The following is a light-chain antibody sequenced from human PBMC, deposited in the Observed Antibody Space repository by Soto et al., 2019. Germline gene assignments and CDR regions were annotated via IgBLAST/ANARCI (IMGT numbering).Light chain of an antibody. CDR1: QSVSSSY. CDR2: GAS. V-gene: IGKV3-20*01. J-gene: IGKJ2*01. CDR3: QQYRNSLYT. Sequence: EIVLTQSPGTLSLSPGERATLSCRASQSVSSSYLAWYQQKPGQAPRLLIYGASSRATGIPDRFSGSGSGTHFTLTISRLEPEDFAVYYCQQYRNSLYTFGQGTKLEIK.